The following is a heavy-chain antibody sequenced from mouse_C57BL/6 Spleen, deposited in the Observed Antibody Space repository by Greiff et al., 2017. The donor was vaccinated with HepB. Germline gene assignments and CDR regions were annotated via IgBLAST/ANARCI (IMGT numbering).Heavy chain of an antibody. J-gene: IGHJ4*01. CDR3: AKYYYGSSSYYYAMDY. D-gene: IGHD1-1*01. Sequence: EVQLKESGGDLVKPGGSLKLSCAASGFTFSSYGMSWVRQTPDKRLEWVATISSGGSYTYYPDSVKGRFTISRDNAKNTLYLQMSSLKSEDTAMYYCAKYYYGSSSYYYAMDYWGQGTSVTVSS. V-gene: IGHV5-6*01. CDR2: ISSGGSYT. CDR1: GFTFSSYG.